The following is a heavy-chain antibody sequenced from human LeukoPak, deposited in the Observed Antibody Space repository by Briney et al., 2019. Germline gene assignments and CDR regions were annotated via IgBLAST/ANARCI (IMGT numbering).Heavy chain of an antibody. D-gene: IGHD3-3*01. CDR2: IRYDGSNK. V-gene: IGHV3-30*02. J-gene: IGHJ3*02. CDR3: ARDHDFWSGADAFDI. CDR1: GFTFSSYG. Sequence: PGGSLRLSCAASGFTFSSYGMHWVRQAPGKGLEWVAFIRYDGSNKYYADSVKGRFTISRDNSKNTLYLQMNSLRAEDTAVYYCARDHDFWSGADAFDIWGQGTMVTVSS.